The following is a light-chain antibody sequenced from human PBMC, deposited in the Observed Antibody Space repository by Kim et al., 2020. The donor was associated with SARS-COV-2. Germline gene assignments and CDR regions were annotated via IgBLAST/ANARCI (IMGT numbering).Light chain of an antibody. CDR1: QSVSSNY. V-gene: IGKV3D-20*01. CDR3: QQYGSSPFT. CDR2: DAS. Sequence: APRESATLSCGASQSVSSNYLAWYQQKPGLAPRLLIYDASSRATGIPDRFSGSGSGTDFTLTIGRLEPEDVAVYYCQQYGSSPFTFGPGTKVDIK. J-gene: IGKJ3*01.